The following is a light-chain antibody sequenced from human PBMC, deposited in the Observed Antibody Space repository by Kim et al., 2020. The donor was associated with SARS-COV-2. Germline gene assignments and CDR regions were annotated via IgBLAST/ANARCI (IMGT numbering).Light chain of an antibody. Sequence: QRVTISCYGSSSNIGSNTVNWYQQLPGTAPKLLIYSNNQRPSGVPDRFSGSKSGTSASLAISGLQSEDEADYYCAAWDDSLNGRYVFGTGTKVNVL. CDR2: SNN. J-gene: IGLJ1*01. V-gene: IGLV1-44*01. CDR3: AAWDDSLNGRYV. CDR1: SSNIGSNT.